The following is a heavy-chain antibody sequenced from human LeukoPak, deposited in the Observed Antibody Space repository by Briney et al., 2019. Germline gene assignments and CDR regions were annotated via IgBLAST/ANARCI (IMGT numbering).Heavy chain of an antibody. CDR2: IYTDGTT. D-gene: IGHD3-10*01. Sequence: PGGSLRLSCAASKSTVSNNYMSWVRQAPGKGLEWVSVIYTDGTTYYADSVKGRFTISRDNSKNTVYLQMNSLRVDDMAVYYCARDSHSGSFYGMDVWGQGTTVTVS. CDR3: ARDSHSGSFYGMDV. J-gene: IGHJ6*02. CDR1: KSTVSNNY. V-gene: IGHV3-66*01.